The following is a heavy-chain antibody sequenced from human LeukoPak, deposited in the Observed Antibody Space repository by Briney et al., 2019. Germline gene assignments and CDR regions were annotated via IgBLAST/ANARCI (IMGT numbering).Heavy chain of an antibody. CDR2: ISYDGSNK. CDR1: GFTFDDYA. J-gene: IGHJ4*02. CDR3: ARAPTAALPHFDY. V-gene: IGHV3-30*04. Sequence: GRSLRLSCAASGFTFDDYAMHWVRQAPGKGLEWVAVISYDGSNKYYADSVKGRFTISRDNSKNTLYLQMNSLRAEDTAVYYCARAPTAALPHFDYWGQGTLVTVSS. D-gene: IGHD4-11*01.